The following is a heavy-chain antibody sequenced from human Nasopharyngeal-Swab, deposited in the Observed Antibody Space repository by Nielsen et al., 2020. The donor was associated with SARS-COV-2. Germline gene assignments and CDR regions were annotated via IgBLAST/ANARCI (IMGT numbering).Heavy chain of an antibody. CDR2: ISSSSSTI. CDR1: GFTFSSYS. CDR3: ARDGGSGWWDWYFDL. D-gene: IGHD6-19*01. V-gene: IGHV3-48*02. Sequence: GESLKISCAASGFTFSSYSMNWVRQAPGKGPEWVSYISSSSSTIYYADFVKGRFTISRDNAKNSLYLQMNSLRDEDTAVYYCARDGGSGWWDWYFDLWGRGTLVTVSS. J-gene: IGHJ2*01.